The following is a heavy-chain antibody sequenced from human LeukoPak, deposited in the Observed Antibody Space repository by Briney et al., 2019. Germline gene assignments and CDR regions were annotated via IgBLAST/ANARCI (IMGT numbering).Heavy chain of an antibody. Sequence: SETLSLTRTVSGGSISSYYRSWIRQPPGKGLEWIGYIYYSGSANYNPSLKSRVTISVDTSKNQFSLKLSSVTAADTAVYYCARGVSVAGFRGVDPWGQGTLVTVSS. CDR3: ARGVSVAGFRGVDP. CDR1: GGSISSYY. D-gene: IGHD6-19*01. J-gene: IGHJ5*02. V-gene: IGHV4-59*01. CDR2: IYYSGSA.